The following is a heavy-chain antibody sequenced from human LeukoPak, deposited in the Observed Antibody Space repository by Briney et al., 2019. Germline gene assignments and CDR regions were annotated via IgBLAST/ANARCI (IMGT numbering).Heavy chain of an antibody. Sequence: SETLSLTCTVSGYSISSGYFWGWIRQPPGKGLEWIGEIYHSGSTYYTPSLRSRVTISIDTSKNQFSLKLSSVTAADTAVYYCARAYSSSWYFNWFDPWGQGTLVTVSS. CDR3: ARAYSSSWYFNWFDP. J-gene: IGHJ5*02. D-gene: IGHD6-13*01. CDR1: GYSISSGYF. V-gene: IGHV4-38-2*02. CDR2: IYHSGST.